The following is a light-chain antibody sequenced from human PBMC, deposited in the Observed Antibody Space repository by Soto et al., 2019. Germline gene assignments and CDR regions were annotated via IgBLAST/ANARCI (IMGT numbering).Light chain of an antibody. J-gene: IGLJ3*02. CDR1: SSNSGAGYD. CDR3: QSYDSSMSGSV. CDR2: GNN. V-gene: IGLV1-40*01. Sequence: QSVLPQPPSVSGAPGQRVTISCTGSSSNSGAGYDVHWYQQLPGTAPKLLIYGNNNRPSGVPDRFSGSKSGTSASLAITGLQAEDEADYYCQSYDSSMSGSVFGGGTKVTVL.